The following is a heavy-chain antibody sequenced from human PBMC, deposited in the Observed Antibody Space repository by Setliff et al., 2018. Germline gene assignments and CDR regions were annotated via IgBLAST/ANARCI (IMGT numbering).Heavy chain of an antibody. CDR1: GYIFTGYY. CDR3: ARSPTRTTGSHYLGYYYYYMDF. J-gene: IGHJ6*03. CDR2: FNPNSGDT. D-gene: IGHD1-1*01. V-gene: IGHV1-2*06. Sequence: ASVNVSCKASGYIFTGYYIHWVRQAPGQGLEWMGRFNPNSGDTNSAQKFQGRVTMTRDTSISTGYMELSRLRYDDTAVYYCARSPTRTTGSHYLGYYYYYMDFWGKGTTVTVSS.